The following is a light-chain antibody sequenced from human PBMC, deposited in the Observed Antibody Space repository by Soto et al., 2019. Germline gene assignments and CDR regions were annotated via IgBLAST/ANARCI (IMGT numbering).Light chain of an antibody. Sequence: DIQMTQSPSSLSASVGDRVTITCQASQNINNYLNWYQQKPGRAPKLLIYDASNLEAGVPSGFRGSGSGTDFTFIISRLQPEDIATYYCQQYEDLPTFGQGTRLEIK. CDR3: QQYEDLPT. V-gene: IGKV1-33*01. CDR1: QNINNY. J-gene: IGKJ5*01. CDR2: DAS.